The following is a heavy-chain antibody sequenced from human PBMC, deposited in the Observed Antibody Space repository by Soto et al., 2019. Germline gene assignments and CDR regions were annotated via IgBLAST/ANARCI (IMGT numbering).Heavy chain of an antibody. J-gene: IGHJ6*02. Sequence: QVQLVQSGAEVKKPGASVKVSCKASGYTFTSYAMHWVRQAPGQRLEWMGWINAGNGNTKYSQKFQGRVTITRDTSASTAYMELSSLRSEDTAVYYCARVGTYSSSWPHMGYYYYGMDVWGQGTTVTVSS. CDR3: ARVGTYSSSWPHMGYYYYGMDV. V-gene: IGHV1-3*01. CDR2: INAGNGNT. D-gene: IGHD6-13*01. CDR1: GYTFTSYA.